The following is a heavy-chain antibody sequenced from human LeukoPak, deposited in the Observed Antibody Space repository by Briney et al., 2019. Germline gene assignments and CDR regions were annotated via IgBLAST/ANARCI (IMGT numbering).Heavy chain of an antibody. CDR3: ARLSSYYYDSSLDP. Sequence: PSETLSLTCTVSGGSISSSSYYWGWVRQPPEKGVEWVGSIYYSGSTNYNPSLKSRVTISVDTSKNQFSLKLSSVTAADTAVYYCARLSSYYYDSSLDPWGQGTLVTVSS. J-gene: IGHJ5*02. D-gene: IGHD3-22*01. V-gene: IGHV4-39*07. CDR1: GGSISSSSYY. CDR2: IYYSGST.